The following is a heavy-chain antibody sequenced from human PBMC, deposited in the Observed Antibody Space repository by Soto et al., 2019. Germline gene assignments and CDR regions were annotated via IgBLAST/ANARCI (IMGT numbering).Heavy chain of an antibody. J-gene: IGHJ3*02. CDR1: GGSISSGDYY. Sequence: QVQLQESGPGLVKPSQTLSLTCTVSGGSISSGDYYWSWIRQPPGKGLEWIGYIYYSGSTYYNPSLKSRVTISVDTSKNQFSLKLSSVTAADTAVYYCARAAARYFDWLLRYLDAFDIWGQGTMVTVSS. CDR2: IYYSGST. CDR3: ARAAARYFDWLLRYLDAFDI. D-gene: IGHD3-9*01. V-gene: IGHV4-30-4*01.